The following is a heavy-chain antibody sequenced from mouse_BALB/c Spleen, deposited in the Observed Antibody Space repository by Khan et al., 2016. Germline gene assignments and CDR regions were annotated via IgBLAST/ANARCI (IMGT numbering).Heavy chain of an antibody. D-gene: IGHD2-14*01. Sequence: EVELVESGGGLVQPGGSLKLSCATSGFTFSDYYMYWVRQTPEKRLEWVAYISNGGGSTYYPDTVKGRFTISRDNAKNTLYLHMRRLKSEDTAMYYCARNYRYYYAMDYWGQGTSVTVSS. CDR2: ISNGGGST. CDR1: GFTFSDYY. V-gene: IGHV5-12*02. J-gene: IGHJ4*01. CDR3: ARNYRYYYAMDY.